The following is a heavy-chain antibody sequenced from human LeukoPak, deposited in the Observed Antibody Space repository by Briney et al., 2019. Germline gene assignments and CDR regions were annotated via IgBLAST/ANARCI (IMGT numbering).Heavy chain of an antibody. Sequence: GGSLRLSCAASGFTFSSYSMNWVRQAPGKGLEWVSSISSSSYIYYADSVKGRFTISRDNAKNSLYLQMNSLRAEDTAVYYCARDPMVRGVIRYFDYWGQGTLVTVSS. D-gene: IGHD3-10*01. CDR2: ISSSSYI. CDR3: ARDPMVRGVIRYFDY. CDR1: GFTFSSYS. J-gene: IGHJ4*02. V-gene: IGHV3-21*01.